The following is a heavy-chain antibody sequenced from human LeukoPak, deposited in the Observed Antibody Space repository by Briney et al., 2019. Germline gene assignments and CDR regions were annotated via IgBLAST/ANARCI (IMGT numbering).Heavy chain of an antibody. CDR2: INSDGSST. J-gene: IGHJ4*02. D-gene: IGHD2-15*01. V-gene: IGHV3-74*01. CDR3: ARYSGGPGDPGGFDS. Sequence: GGSLRLSCAASGFTFSSYWMHWVRQAPGKGLVWVSRINSDGSSTSYADSVKGRFTISRDNAKNSVYLQMNSLRAEDTALYYCARYSGGPGDPGGFDSWGQGTLVTVSS. CDR1: GFTFSSYW.